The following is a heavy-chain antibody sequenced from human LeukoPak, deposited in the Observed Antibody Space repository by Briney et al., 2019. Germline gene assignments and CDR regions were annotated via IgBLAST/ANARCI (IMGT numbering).Heavy chain of an antibody. D-gene: IGHD6-13*01. CDR3: ARGVQGSSWGNYYYYYMDV. CDR1: GGTFSSYA. J-gene: IGHJ6*03. CDR2: IIPIFGTA. V-gene: IGHV1-69*05. Sequence: GSSVKVSCKASGGTFSSYAINWVRQAPGQGLEWMGGIIPIFGTANYAQKFQGRVTITTDESTSTAYMELSSLRSEDTAVYYCARGVQGSSWGNYYYYYMDVWGKGTTVTVSS.